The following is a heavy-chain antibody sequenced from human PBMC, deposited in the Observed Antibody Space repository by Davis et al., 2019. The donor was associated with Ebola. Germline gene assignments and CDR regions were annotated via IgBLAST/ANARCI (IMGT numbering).Heavy chain of an antibody. CDR3: ARDVGVVPAAMTLDV. D-gene: IGHD2-2*01. V-gene: IGHV3-21*01. J-gene: IGHJ6*02. Sequence: DSVKGRFTISRDNAKNSLFLQMDSLRAEDTAVYYCARDVGVVPAAMTLDVWGPGTTVTVSS.